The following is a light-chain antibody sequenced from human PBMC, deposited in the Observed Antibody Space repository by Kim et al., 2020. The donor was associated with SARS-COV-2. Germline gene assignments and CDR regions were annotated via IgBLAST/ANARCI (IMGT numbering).Light chain of an antibody. J-gene: IGLJ2*01. CDR3: AAWDDSLNSVV. Sequence: GRRVTISCSGSSSNIGSNTVNWYQQLPGTAPKLLIYSNNQRPSGVPDRFSSSKSGTSASLAISGLQSEDEADYYCAAWDDSLNSVVFGGGTQLTVL. CDR1: SSNIGSNT. V-gene: IGLV1-44*01. CDR2: SNN.